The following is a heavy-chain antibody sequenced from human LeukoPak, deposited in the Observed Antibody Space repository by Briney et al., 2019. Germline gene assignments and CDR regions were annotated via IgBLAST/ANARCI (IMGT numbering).Heavy chain of an antibody. Sequence: GGSLRLSCAASGFTFSSYSMNWVRQAPGKGLEWVSCISSSSSYIYYADSVNGRFTISRDNAKNSLYLQMNSLRAEDTAVYYCARAGYDYVWGSYRYFFSGFDYWGQGTLVTVSS. D-gene: IGHD3-16*02. CDR1: GFTFSSYS. CDR3: ARAGYDYVWGSYRYFFSGFDY. J-gene: IGHJ4*02. V-gene: IGHV3-21*01. CDR2: ISSSSSYI.